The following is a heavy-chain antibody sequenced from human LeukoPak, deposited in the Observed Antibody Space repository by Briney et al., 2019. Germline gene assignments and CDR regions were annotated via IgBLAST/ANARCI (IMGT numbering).Heavy chain of an antibody. Sequence: GRSLRLSCAASGFTFSSYGIHWVRQAPGKGLEWVAVISYDGSNKYYADSVKGRFTISRDNSKNTLYLQMNSLRAEDTAVYYCVKDDGEYYYDSSGYYPAKWGQGTLVTVSS. CDR3: VKDDGEYYYDSSGYYPAK. CDR2: ISYDGSNK. D-gene: IGHD3-22*01. CDR1: GFTFSSYG. J-gene: IGHJ4*02. V-gene: IGHV3-30*18.